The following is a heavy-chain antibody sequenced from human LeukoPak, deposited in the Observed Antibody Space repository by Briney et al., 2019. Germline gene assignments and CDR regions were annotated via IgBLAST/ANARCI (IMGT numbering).Heavy chain of an antibody. CDR2: IYYSGMT. V-gene: IGHV4-59*12. D-gene: IGHD4-11*01. Sequence: SETLSLTCTVSGGSISSYYWSWIRQPPGKGLEWIGYIYYSGMTNYNPSLKSRVTISLDTSKNQFSLKLSSVTAADTAVYYCARGFGAVTTLDYWGQGTLVTVSS. J-gene: IGHJ4*02. CDR1: GGSISSYY. CDR3: ARGFGAVTTLDY.